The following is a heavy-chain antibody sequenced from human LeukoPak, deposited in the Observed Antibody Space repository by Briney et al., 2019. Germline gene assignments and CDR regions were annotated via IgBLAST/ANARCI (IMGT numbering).Heavy chain of an antibody. J-gene: IGHJ4*02. Sequence: ASVKVSCKASGYTFTSYGISWVRQAPGQGLEWMGWISAYNGNTNYAQKLQGRVTMTTDTSTSTAYMELRSLRSDDTAVYYCARSKHYYDSSGYPSPPSRSFDDYWGQGTLVTVSS. CDR3: ARSKHYYDSSGYPSPPSRSFDDY. D-gene: IGHD3-22*01. CDR1: GYTFTSYG. V-gene: IGHV1-18*01. CDR2: ISAYNGNT.